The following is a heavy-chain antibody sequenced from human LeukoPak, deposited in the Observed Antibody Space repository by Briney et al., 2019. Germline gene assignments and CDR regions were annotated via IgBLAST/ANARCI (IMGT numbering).Heavy chain of an antibody. D-gene: IGHD3-16*01. CDR3: ARDKGGPFDY. CDR1: GASISSYY. CDR2: IYYSGST. Sequence: PSETLSLTCTVSGASISSYYWSWIRQPPGKGLEWIGYIYYSGSTNYNPSLKSRVTISVDTSKNQFSLKLSSVTAADTAVYYCARDKGGPFDYWGQGTLVTVSS. J-gene: IGHJ4*02. V-gene: IGHV4-59*01.